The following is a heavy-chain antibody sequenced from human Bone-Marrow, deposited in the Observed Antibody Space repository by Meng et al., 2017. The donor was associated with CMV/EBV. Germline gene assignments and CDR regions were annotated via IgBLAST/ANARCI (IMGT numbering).Heavy chain of an antibody. V-gene: IGHV1-18*01. Sequence: ASVKVSCKASGYTFTSYGISWVRQAPGQGLEWMGWISAYNGNTNYAQKLQGRVTMTTDTSTSTAYMELRSLRSADTAVYYCARGNDYGEPYYYYGMDVWGQGTTVTVSS. D-gene: IGHD4-17*01. CDR1: GYTFTSYG. CDR2: ISAYNGNT. CDR3: ARGNDYGEPYYYYGMDV. J-gene: IGHJ6*02.